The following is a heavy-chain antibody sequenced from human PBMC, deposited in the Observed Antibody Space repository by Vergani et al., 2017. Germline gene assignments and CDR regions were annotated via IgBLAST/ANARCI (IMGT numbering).Heavy chain of an antibody. Sequence: QVQLQESGPGLVKPSETLSLTCTVSGGSISSYYWSWIRQPAGKGLEWIGRIYTSGSTNYNPSLKSRVTMSVDTSKNQFSLKLSSVTAADTAVYYCAREDDYGDDVYWFDPWGQGTLVTVSS. J-gene: IGHJ5*02. V-gene: IGHV4-4*07. CDR1: GGSISSYY. CDR2: IYTSGST. D-gene: IGHD4-17*01. CDR3: AREDDYGDDVYWFDP.